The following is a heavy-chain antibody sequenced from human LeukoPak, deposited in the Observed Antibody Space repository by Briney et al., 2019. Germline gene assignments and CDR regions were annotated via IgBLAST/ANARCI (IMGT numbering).Heavy chain of an antibody. CDR2: IFYSGSA. D-gene: IGHD3-16*01. Sequence: SQTLSLTCTVSGGSISSGGYYWSWLRQLPGKGLEWIGYIFYSGSAYYNPSLKSRVSLSVDTSKNQFSLKLSSVSAADTAVFYCARVSAGSVILDPWGQGTLVTVSS. CDR3: ARVSAGSVILDP. CDR1: GGSISSGGYY. J-gene: IGHJ5*02. V-gene: IGHV4-31*03.